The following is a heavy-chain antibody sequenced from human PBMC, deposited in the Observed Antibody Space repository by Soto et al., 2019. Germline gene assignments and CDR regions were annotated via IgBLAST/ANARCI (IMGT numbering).Heavy chain of an antibody. Sequence: PSETLSLTCAVYGGSFSGYYWSWIRQPPGKGLEWIGEINHSGSTNYNPSLKSRATISVDTSKNQFSLKLSSVTAADTAVYYCARVPGYSSSWYVHYYYGMDVWGQGTMVTVSS. CDR1: GGSFSGYY. CDR3: ARVPGYSSSWYVHYYYGMDV. V-gene: IGHV4-34*01. D-gene: IGHD6-13*01. J-gene: IGHJ6*02. CDR2: INHSGST.